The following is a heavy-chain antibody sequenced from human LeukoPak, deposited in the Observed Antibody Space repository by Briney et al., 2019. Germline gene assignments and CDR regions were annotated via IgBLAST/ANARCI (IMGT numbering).Heavy chain of an antibody. J-gene: IGHJ6*03. D-gene: IGHD6-6*01. CDR1: GVTFSDYY. CDR3: ARDRHVPGLYYYYMDV. Sequence: GGSLRLSCAASGVTFSDYYMSWIRQAPGKGMEWDSYISSSGSTIYYADSVKGRFTISRDNAKNSLYLQMNSLRPEDTAVYFCARDRHVPGLYYYYMDVWGKGTTVTVSS. CDR2: ISSSGSTI. V-gene: IGHV3-11*04.